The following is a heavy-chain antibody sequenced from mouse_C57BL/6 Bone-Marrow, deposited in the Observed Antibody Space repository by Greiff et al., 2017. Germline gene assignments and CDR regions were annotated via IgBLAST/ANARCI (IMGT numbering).Heavy chain of an antibody. J-gene: IGHJ2*01. Sequence: VQLVESGAELVKPGASVKISCKASGYAFSSYWMNWVKQRPGKGLEWIGQIYPGDGDTNYNGKFKGKATLTADKSSSTAYMQLSSLTSEDSAVYFCASLYYGYDYFDYWGQGTTLTVSS. CDR2: IYPGDGDT. D-gene: IGHD2-2*01. V-gene: IGHV1-80*01. CDR3: ASLYYGYDYFDY. CDR1: GYAFSSYW.